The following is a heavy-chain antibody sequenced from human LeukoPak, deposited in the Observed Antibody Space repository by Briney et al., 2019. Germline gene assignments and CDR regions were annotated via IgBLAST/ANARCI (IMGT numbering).Heavy chain of an antibody. J-gene: IGHJ6*04. CDR3: AELGITMIGGV. D-gene: IGHD3-10*02. Sequence: GGSLRLSCAASGFTVSSNYMSWVRQAPGKGLEWVAAISYDGSNKYYADSVKGRVTISRDDSRNTVFFQMDSLRAEDTAVYYCAELGITMIGGVWGKGTTVTISS. CDR1: GFTVSSNY. V-gene: IGHV3-30*14. CDR2: ISYDGSNK.